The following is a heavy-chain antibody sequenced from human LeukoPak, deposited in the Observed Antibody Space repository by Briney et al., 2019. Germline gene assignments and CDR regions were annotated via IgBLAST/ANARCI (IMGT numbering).Heavy chain of an antibody. J-gene: IGHJ6*02. D-gene: IGHD6-13*01. CDR2: IYYSGST. CDR3: ARGAAIAAADEYYYGMDV. CDR1: GGSISSYY. V-gene: IGHV4-59*01. Sequence: SETLSLTCTVSGGSISSYYWSWIRQPPGKGLQWIGYIYYSGSTNYNPSLKSRVTISVDTSKNQFSLKLSSVTAADTAVYYCARGAAIAAADEYYYGMDVWGQGTTVTVSS.